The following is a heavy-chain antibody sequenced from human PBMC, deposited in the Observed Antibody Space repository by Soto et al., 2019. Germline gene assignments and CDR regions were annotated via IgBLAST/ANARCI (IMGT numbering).Heavy chain of an antibody. J-gene: IGHJ6*02. CDR3: ASRRAEIAARAYYYYGMDV. CDR1: GYTFTSYG. V-gene: IGHV1-18*01. Sequence: GASVKVSCKASGYTFTSYGISWVRQAPGQGLEWMGWISAYNGNTNYAQKLQGRVTMTTDTSTSTAYMELRSLRSDDTAVYYCASRRAEIAARAYYYYGMDVWGQGTTVTVSS. D-gene: IGHD6-6*01. CDR2: ISAYNGNT.